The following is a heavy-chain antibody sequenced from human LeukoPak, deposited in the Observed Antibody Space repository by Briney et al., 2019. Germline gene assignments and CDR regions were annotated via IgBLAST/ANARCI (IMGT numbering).Heavy chain of an antibody. CDR2: MNPNSGNT. V-gene: IGHV1-8*01. J-gene: IGHJ6*02. CDR3: AREDVVLVDAVRYYYYGMDV. Sequence: APVKVSCKASGYTFTSYDINWVRQAPGQGLEWMGWMNPNSGNTGYAQKFQDRVTMTRDTSTSTVYMELSSLKSEDTAVYYCAREDVVLVDAVRYYYYGMDVWGQGTTVTVSS. D-gene: IGHD2-15*01. CDR1: GYTFTSYD.